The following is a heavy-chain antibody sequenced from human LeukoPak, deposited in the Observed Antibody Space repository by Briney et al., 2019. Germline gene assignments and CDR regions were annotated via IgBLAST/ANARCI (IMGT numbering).Heavy chain of an antibody. CDR1: GYTFTSYG. J-gene: IGHJ5*02. CDR3: ARDEGGPGSYWPNQYNWFDP. D-gene: IGHD3-10*01. V-gene: IGHV1-2*02. CDR2: INPNSGGT. Sequence: ASVKVSCKASGYTFTSYGISWVRQAPGQGLEWMGWINPNSGGTNYAQKFQGRVTMTRDTSISTAYMELSRLRSDDTAVYYCARDEGGPGSYWPNQYNWFDPWGQGTLVTVSS.